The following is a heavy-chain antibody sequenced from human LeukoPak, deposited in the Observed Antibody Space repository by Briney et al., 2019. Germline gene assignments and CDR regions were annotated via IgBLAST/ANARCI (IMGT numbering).Heavy chain of an antibody. D-gene: IGHD3-10*01. CDR2: INTNTGNP. J-gene: IGHJ6*03. CDR3: ARDYGSIYYYYMDV. Sequence: ASVKVSCKASGYTFTGYYMHWVRQAPGQGLEWMGWINTNTGNPTYAQGFTGRFVFSLDTSVSTAYLQISSLKAEDTAVYYCARDYGSIYYYYMDVWGKGTTVTVSS. CDR1: GYTFTGYY. V-gene: IGHV7-4-1*02.